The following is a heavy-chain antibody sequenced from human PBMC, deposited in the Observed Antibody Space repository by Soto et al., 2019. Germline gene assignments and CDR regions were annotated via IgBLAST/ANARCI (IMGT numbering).Heavy chain of an antibody. CDR3: ARSRDGYNQ. J-gene: IGHJ4*02. D-gene: IGHD5-12*01. CDR1: GYTFTDFY. V-gene: IGHV1-2*02. Sequence: ASVKVSCKASGYTFTDFYLHWVRQAPGQGLEWMGWINPNSGGTTYAQKFQGRVTMTRDTSITTAYTELSSLKSDDTAVFYCARSRDGYNQWGQGTLVTVSS. CDR2: INPNSGGT.